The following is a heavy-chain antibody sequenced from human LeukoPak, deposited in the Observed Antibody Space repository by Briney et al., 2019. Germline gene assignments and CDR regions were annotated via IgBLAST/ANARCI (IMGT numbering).Heavy chain of an antibody. CDR2: ISSSSSYI. Sequence: GGSLRLSCAASGFTFDDYAMHWVRQAPGKGLEWVSSISSSSSYIYYADSVKGRFTISRDNAKNSLYLQMNSLRAEDTAVYYCAREGEGMDVWGQGTTVTVSS. CDR1: GFTFDDYA. CDR3: AREGEGMDV. V-gene: IGHV3-21*01. J-gene: IGHJ6*02.